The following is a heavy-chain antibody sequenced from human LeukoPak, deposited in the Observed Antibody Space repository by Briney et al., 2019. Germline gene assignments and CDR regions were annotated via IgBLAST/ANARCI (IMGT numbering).Heavy chain of an antibody. CDR3: ARGGPYSSSPYDY. Sequence: SETLSLTCTVSGYSITSGYYWGWIRQPPGKGLEWIGSLYHSGSTNYNPSLKSRVTISVDTSKNQFSLKLSSVTAADTAVYYCARGGPYSSSPYDYWGQGTLVTVSS. D-gene: IGHD6-13*01. CDR2: LYHSGST. J-gene: IGHJ4*02. CDR1: GYSITSGYY. V-gene: IGHV4-38-2*02.